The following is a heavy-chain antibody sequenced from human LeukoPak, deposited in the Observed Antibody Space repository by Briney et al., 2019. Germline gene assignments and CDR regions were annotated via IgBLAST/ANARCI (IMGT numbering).Heavy chain of an antibody. Sequence: GGSLRLSCAASGFTFSSYAMSWVRQAPGKGLEGFSAISDSGGSTYYADSVKGRFTISRDNSKNTLYLQMNSLRAEDTAVYYCAKVPGPTVTRYFDYWGQGTLVTVSS. J-gene: IGHJ4*02. CDR1: GFTFSSYA. V-gene: IGHV3-23*01. D-gene: IGHD4-17*01. CDR3: AKVPGPTVTRYFDY. CDR2: ISDSGGST.